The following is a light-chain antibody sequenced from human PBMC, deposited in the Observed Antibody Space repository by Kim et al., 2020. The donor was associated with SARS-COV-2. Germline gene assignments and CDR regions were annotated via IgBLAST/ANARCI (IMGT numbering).Light chain of an antibody. CDR1: SPNIGAGYD. CDR3: QSYDSSLSGYV. J-gene: IGLJ1*01. V-gene: IGLV1-40*01. Sequence: TISCTERSPNIGAGYDVHWYQQLPGPAPKLLIYGNSNRPSGVPDRFSGSKSGTSASLAITGLQAEDEADYYCQSYDSSLSGYVFGTGTKVTVL. CDR2: GNS.